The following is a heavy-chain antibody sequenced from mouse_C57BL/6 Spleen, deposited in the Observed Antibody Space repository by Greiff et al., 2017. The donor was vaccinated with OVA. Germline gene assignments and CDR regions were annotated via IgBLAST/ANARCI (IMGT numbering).Heavy chain of an antibody. D-gene: IGHD4-1*01. CDR1: GYTFTSYW. J-gene: IGHJ4*01. CDR2: IYPGSGST. Sequence: VQLQQSGAELVKPGASVKMSCKASGYTFTSYWITWVKQRPGQGLEWIGDIYPGSGSTNYNEKFKSKATLTVDTSSSTAYMQLSSLTSEDSAVYYCARGLGRGGYYAMDYWGQGTSVTVSS. CDR3: ARGLGRGGYYAMDY. V-gene: IGHV1-55*01.